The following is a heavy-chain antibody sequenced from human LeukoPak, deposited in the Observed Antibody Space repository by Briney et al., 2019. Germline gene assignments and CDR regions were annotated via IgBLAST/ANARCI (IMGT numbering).Heavy chain of an antibody. CDR2: IYYTGST. Sequence: SETLSLTCSVSGGSISTYYWSWIRQPPGKGLEWIGYIYYTGSTNYNPSLKSRVTISVDTSKNQFSLKLSSVTAADTAVYYCARDSDVFDAFDIWGQGTMVTVSS. V-gene: IGHV4-59*12. J-gene: IGHJ3*02. CDR3: ARDSDVFDAFDI. CDR1: GGSISTYY.